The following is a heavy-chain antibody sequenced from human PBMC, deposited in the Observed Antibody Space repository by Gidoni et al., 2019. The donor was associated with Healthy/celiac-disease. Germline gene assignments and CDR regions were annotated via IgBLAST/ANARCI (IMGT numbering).Heavy chain of an antibody. Sequence: QVQLVESGGGVVQPGRSLRLSCPASGFTFSSYAMHWVRQAPGKGLEWVAVISYDGSNKYYADSVKGRFTISRDNSKNTLYLQMNSLRAEDTAVYYCASFGDSSGYYYVDYWGQGTLVTVSS. CDR1: GFTFSSYA. CDR2: ISYDGSNK. D-gene: IGHD3-22*01. CDR3: ASFGDSSGYYYVDY. J-gene: IGHJ4*02. V-gene: IGHV3-30*04.